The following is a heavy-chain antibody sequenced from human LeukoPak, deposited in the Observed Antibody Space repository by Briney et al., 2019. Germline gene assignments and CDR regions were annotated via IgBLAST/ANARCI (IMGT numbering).Heavy chain of an antibody. D-gene: IGHD3-16*02. J-gene: IGHJ4*02. CDR1: GGSISSYY. CDR3: ARHEKGVLGELSFFDY. V-gene: IGHV4-4*07. Sequence: SETLSLTCTVSGGSISSYYLNWIRQPAGRGLEWIGRIYATGSANYNPSLKSRVTMSVDTSKNQFSLKLSSVTAADTAVYYCARHEKGVLGELSFFDYWGQGTLVTVSS. CDR2: IYATGSA.